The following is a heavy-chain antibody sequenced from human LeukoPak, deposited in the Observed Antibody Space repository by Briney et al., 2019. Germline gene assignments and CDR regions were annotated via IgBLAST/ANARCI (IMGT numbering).Heavy chain of an antibody. CDR3: ARCPGYSSSWYKVAAFDI. D-gene: IGHD6-13*01. CDR2: INPNSGGT. CDR1: GYTFTGYY. J-gene: IGHJ3*02. V-gene: IGHV1-2*02. Sequence: ASVKVSCKASGYTFTGYYMHWVRQAPGQGLEWMGWINPNSGGTNYAQKLQGRVTMTTDTSTSTAYMELRSLRSDDTAVYYCARCPGYSSSWYKVAAFDIWGQGTMVTVSS.